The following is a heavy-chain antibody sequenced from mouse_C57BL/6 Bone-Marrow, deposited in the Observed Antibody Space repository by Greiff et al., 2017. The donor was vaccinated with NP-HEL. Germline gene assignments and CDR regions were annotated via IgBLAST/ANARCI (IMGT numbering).Heavy chain of an antibody. Sequence: QVQLKQPGAELVRPGTSVKLSCKASGYTFTSYWMHWVKQRPGQGLEWIGVIDPSDSYTNYNQKFKGKATLTVDTSSSTAYMQLSSLTSEDSAVYYCARGITTVVAPYYYAMDYWGHGTSVTASS. CDR3: ARGITTVVAPYYYAMDY. CDR2: IDPSDSYT. D-gene: IGHD1-1*01. CDR1: GYTFTSYW. J-gene: IGHJ4*01. V-gene: IGHV1-59*01.